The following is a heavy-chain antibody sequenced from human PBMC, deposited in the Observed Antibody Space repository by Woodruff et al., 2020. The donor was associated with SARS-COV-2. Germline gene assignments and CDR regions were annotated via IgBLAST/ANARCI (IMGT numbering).Heavy chain of an antibody. V-gene: IGHV3-30-3*01. Sequence: GLEWVAVISYDGSNKYYADSVKGRFTISRDNSKNTLYLQMNSLRAEDTAVYYCARSYDSSGYYYEGWYFDYWGQGT. D-gene: IGHD3-22*01. CDR3: ARSYDSSGYYYEGWYFDY. CDR2: ISYDGSNK. J-gene: IGHJ4*02.